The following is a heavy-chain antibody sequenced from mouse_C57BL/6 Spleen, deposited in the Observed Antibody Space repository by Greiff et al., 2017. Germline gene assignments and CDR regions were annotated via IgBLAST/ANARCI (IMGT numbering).Heavy chain of an antibody. V-gene: IGHV1-53*01. CDR2: INPSNGGT. J-gene: IGHJ4*01. CDR1: GYTFTSYW. Sequence: QVQLQQPGTELVKPGASVKMSCKASGYTFTSYWMHWVKQRPGQGLEWIGNINPSNGGTNYNEKFKSKATLTVDKSSSTAYMQLSSLTSEDSAVYYCTISDNGNYARDYWGQGTSVTVSS. CDR3: TISDNGNYARDY. D-gene: IGHD2-1*01.